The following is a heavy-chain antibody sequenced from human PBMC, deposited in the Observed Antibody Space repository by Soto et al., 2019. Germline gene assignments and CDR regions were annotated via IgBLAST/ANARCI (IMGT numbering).Heavy chain of an antibody. CDR2: IWYDGSNR. CDR3: ARGVVGAGLSPYYGMDV. J-gene: IGHJ6*02. D-gene: IGHD1-26*01. V-gene: IGHV3-33*01. CDR1: GFTFSSYG. Sequence: QVQLMESGGGVVQPGKSLRLSCAASGFTFSSYGMHWVRQAPGKGLDWVALIWYDGSNRYYADSVKGRFTISRDNSKNTLYLQMNSLRVEDTAVYFCARGVVGAGLSPYYGMDVWGQGTTVTVSS.